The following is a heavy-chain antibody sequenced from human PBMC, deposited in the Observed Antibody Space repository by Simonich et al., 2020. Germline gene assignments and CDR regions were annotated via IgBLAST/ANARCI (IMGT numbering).Heavy chain of an antibody. CDR2: IYPGDSDT. D-gene: IGHD1-1*01. CDR3: ARQLNDFDI. J-gene: IGHJ3*02. V-gene: IGHV5-51*01. CDR1: GYSFTSSW. Sequence: EVQLVQSGAEVKKPGESLKISCKGSGYSFTSSWIGWVRQRPGKGLEWMGIIYPGDSDTRDSPTCQGQVTISADKSISTAYLQWSSLKASDTAMYYWARQLNDFDIWGQGTMVTVSS.